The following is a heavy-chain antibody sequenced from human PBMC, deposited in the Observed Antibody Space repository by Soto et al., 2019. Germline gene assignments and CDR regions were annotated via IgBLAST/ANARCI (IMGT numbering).Heavy chain of an antibody. CDR1: GFTFSSYA. Sequence: GGSLRLSCAASGFTFSSYAMSWVRQAPGKGLEWVSAISGSGGSTYYADSVKGRFTISRDNSKNTLYLQMNSLRAEDTAVYYCAKDGYCSGGSCHNGDYWGQGTLVTVSS. CDR2: ISGSGGST. CDR3: AKDGYCSGGSCHNGDY. J-gene: IGHJ4*02. D-gene: IGHD2-15*01. V-gene: IGHV3-23*01.